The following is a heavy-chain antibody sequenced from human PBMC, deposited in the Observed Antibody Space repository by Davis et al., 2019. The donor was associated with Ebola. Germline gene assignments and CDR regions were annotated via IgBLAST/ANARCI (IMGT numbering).Heavy chain of an antibody. CDR2: IYSGGST. V-gene: IGHV3-53*01. CDR1: GFSVSRNY. D-gene: IGHD3-3*01. CDR3: AAWSGSHYNGMDV. Sequence: GGSLRLSCAASGFSVSRNYMSWVRQAPGKGLEWVSVIYSGGSTYYADSMKGRFTISRDNSKNTLYLQMNSLRAEDTAVYYCAAWSGSHYNGMDVWGQGTTVTVSS. J-gene: IGHJ6*02.